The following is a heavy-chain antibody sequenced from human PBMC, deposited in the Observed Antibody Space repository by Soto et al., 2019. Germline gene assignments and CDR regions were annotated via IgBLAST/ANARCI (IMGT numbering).Heavy chain of an antibody. J-gene: IGHJ4*01. CDR1: GGSISSHY. Sequence: PSETLSLTCSVSGGSISSHYWSWIRKPPGKGLEWTGYIYYSGSTNYNPSLKSRLTITRDTYKNEVVLTVTNMDPVDTATYYCVHSTYYGPLSYWGHGILVTVSS. D-gene: IGHD3-10*01. V-gene: IGHV4-59*11. CDR3: VHSTYYGPLSY. CDR2: IYYSGST.